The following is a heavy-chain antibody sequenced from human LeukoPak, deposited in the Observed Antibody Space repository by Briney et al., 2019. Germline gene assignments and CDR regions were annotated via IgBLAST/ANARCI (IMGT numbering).Heavy chain of an antibody. D-gene: IGHD2-15*01. J-gene: IGHJ2*01. CDR3: ARGLAGAASGAIYFDL. CDR2: IYNHGRT. CDR1: GDSLIY. Sequence: SETLSLTRTVSGDSLIYWTWIRQPPGKGLEWIGVIYNHGRTEYNPSLRSRLTISLDPAKNRISLKLRSVTAADTAVYYCARGLAGAASGAIYFDLWSRGTLVTVSS. V-gene: IGHV4-59*01.